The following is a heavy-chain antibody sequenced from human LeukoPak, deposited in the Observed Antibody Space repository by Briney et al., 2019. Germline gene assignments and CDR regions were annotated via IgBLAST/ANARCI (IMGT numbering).Heavy chain of an antibody. J-gene: IGHJ4*02. CDR1: GFTSSSYG. Sequence: GGSLRLSCAASGFTSSSYGMSWVRQAPGKGLEWVSAISGSGGSTYYADSVKGRFTISRDNSKNTLYLQMNSLRAEDTAVYYCAKSEARYSSSWGPFDYWGQGTLVTVSS. CDR2: ISGSGGST. V-gene: IGHV3-23*01. CDR3: AKSEARYSSSWGPFDY. D-gene: IGHD6-13*01.